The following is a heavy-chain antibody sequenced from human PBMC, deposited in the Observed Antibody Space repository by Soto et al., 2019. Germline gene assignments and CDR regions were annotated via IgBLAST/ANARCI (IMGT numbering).Heavy chain of an antibody. D-gene: IGHD1-20*01. J-gene: IGHJ4*02. Sequence: SETLSLTCTVSSGSISVTNVFWGWVRQPPGKGLEWIGNIDYSGTAYFSPSLATRVTFHVDTSKNQFSLTLYSVTAADTAVYYCERITGRHLDYWGQGTLVTVSS. CDR2: IDYSGTA. CDR3: ERITGRHLDY. V-gene: IGHV4-39*01. CDR1: SGSISVTNVF.